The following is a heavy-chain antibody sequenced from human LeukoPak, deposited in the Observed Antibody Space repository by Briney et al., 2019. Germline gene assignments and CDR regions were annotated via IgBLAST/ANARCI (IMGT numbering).Heavy chain of an antibody. V-gene: IGHV1-8*02. D-gene: IGHD2-15*01. CDR2: MNPNSGNT. J-gene: IGHJ3*02. CDR3: ARDDIVVVVAASPGAFDI. CDR1: GGTFSSYA. Sequence: ASVKVSCKASGGTFSSYAISWVRQAPGQGLEWMGWMNPNSGNTGYAQKFQGRVTMTRNTSISTAYMELSSLRSEDTAVYYCARDDIVVVVAASPGAFDIWGQGTMVTVSS.